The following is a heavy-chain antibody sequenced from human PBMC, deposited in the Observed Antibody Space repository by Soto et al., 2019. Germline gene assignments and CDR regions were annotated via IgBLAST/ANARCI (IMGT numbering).Heavy chain of an antibody. CDR3: ARVRFGYDILTGYSPHFDY. Sequence: LRLSCAASGFTFSSYWMHWVRQAPGKGLVWVSRINSDGSSTSYADSVKGRFTISRDNAKNTLYLQMNSLRAEDTAAYYCARVRFGYDILTGYSPHFDYWGQGTLVTVSS. V-gene: IGHV3-74*01. CDR2: INSDGSST. J-gene: IGHJ4*02. CDR1: GFTFSSYW. D-gene: IGHD3-9*01.